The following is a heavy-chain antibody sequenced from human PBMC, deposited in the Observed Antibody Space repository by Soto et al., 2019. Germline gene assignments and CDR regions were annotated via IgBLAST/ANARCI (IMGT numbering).Heavy chain of an antibody. J-gene: IGHJ5*02. D-gene: IGHD2-2*01. CDR2: ISLYSDGT. CDR3: ARVVPGAEAWFGP. Sequence: ASVKVSCKTSGYTFSNYGITWVRQAPGQPLEWLGWISLYSDGTNYAQKFQGRVSMTTDTSTTTAYMELRSLRSDDAAVYYCARVVPGAEAWFGPWGQGTLVTVSS. CDR1: GYTFSNYG. V-gene: IGHV1-18*01.